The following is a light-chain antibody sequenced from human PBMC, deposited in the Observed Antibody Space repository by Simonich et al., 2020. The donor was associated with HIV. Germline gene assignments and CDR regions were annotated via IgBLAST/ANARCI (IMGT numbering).Light chain of an antibody. J-gene: IGKJ5*01. V-gene: IGKV4-1*01. CDR2: WAS. Sequence: DIVMTQSPDSLAVSLGERATINCKSSQSVLYSFNNKNCLAGYQQKPGQPPKLLIYWASTRESGVPDRFSGSGSGTDFTLTISSLQAEDVAVYYCQQYYSTPITFGQGTRLEIK. CDR3: QQYYSTPIT. CDR1: QSVLYSFNNKNC.